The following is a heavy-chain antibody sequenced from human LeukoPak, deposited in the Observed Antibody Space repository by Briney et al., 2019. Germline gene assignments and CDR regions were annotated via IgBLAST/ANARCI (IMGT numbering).Heavy chain of an antibody. V-gene: IGHV5-51*01. CDR3: ARHSCYDS. D-gene: IGHD3-16*01. J-gene: IGHJ4*02. CDR2: IYAGDSST. Sequence: GESLKISCKGSGFTFSTYSFAWVRQMPGKGLEWMGVIYAGDSSTRYSPSFQGQVTISVDKSIRTAYLQWSSLKASDSAIYYCARHSCYDSWGQGTLVTVCS. CDR1: GFTFSTYS.